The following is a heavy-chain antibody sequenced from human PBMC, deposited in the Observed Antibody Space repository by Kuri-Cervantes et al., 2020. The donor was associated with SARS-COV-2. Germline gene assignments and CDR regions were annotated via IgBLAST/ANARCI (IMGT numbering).Heavy chain of an antibody. CDR3: ARSRITIFGVVTIPLDY. CDR2: INPSGSGT. Sequence: ASVKVSCKASGYTFSDHYMYWVRQAPGQGLEWMGIINPSGSGTRYPQRFQGRVTMTRNTSISTAYMELSSLRSEDTAVYYCARSRITIFGVVTIPLDYWGQGTLVTVSS. J-gene: IGHJ4*02. CDR1: GYTFSDHY. V-gene: IGHV1-46*01. D-gene: IGHD3-3*01.